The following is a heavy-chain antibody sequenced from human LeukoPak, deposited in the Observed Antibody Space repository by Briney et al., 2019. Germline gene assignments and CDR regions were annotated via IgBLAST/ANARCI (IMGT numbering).Heavy chain of an antibody. CDR3: ARAWDI. J-gene: IGHJ3*02. Sequence: PSETLSLTCTVSGGSISSGSNFWSWIRQAAGKGLEWIGRIHTSGSINYNSSLKSRVTISVDTSKNQYSLKLSSVTAADTAMYYCARAWDIWGQGTMVTVSS. V-gene: IGHV4-61*02. CDR1: GGSISSGSNF. CDR2: IHTSGSI.